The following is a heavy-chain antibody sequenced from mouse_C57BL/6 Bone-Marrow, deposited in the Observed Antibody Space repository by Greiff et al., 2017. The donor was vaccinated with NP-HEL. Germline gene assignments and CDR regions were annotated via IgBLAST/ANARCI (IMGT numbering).Heavy chain of an antibody. CDR1: GYTFTSYW. D-gene: IGHD1-1*01. CDR2: IYPGSGST. J-gene: IGHJ4*01. Sequence: QVQLQQPGAELVKPGASVKMSCKASGYTFTSYWITWVQQRPRQGLEWIGDIYPGSGSTTYNEKFKSKATLTVDTSSSTAYMQLISLTSEDSAVYYCATGITTVVATYYYAMDYWGQGTSVTVSS. CDR3: ATGITTVVATYYYAMDY. V-gene: IGHV1-55*01.